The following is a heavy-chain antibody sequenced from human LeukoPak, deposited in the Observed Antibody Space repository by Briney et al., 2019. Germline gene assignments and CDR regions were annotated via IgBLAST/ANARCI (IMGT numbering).Heavy chain of an antibody. D-gene: IGHD2/OR15-2a*01. V-gene: IGHV4-34*01. J-gene: IGHJ6*02. Sequence: SETLSLTCAVYGGSFSGYYWSWIRQPPGKGLEWIGEINHSGSTNYNPSLKRRVTTSVDTSKHQCSLKLSSVTAAATAVYYCARGSTYYGMDVWGQGTTVTVSS. CDR3: ARGSTYYGMDV. CDR2: INHSGST. CDR1: GGSFSGYY.